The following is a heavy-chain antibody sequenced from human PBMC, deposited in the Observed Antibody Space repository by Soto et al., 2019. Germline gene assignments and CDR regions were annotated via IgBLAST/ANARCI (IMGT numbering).Heavy chain of an antibody. CDR3: VGDSIGWYGWFDP. CDR1: GFIFNNYA. J-gene: IGHJ5*02. V-gene: IGHV3-48*01. CDR2: ISSGTGTI. D-gene: IGHD6-19*01. Sequence: EVQLVESGGGLVQPGGSLRLSCAASGFIFNNYAMNWVRQAPGKGLEWVAYISSGTGTIYYADSVKGRFTISRDNAKNSLYLQMNSLRAEDTAVYYCVGDSIGWYGWFDPWGQGTLVTVSS.